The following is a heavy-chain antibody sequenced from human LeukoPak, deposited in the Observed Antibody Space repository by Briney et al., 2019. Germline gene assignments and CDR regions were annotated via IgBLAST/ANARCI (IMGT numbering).Heavy chain of an antibody. CDR1: GFTFIRYG. Sequence: PGGSLRLSCAASGFTFIRYGMSWVRQAPGRGLGRVSAISGSGGSTYYADSVKGRFTIYSYNSKNTLYVQLNSLRPEDTAVYYCAKFRRSGYRDAFDIWGQGTMVTVSS. CDR2: ISGSGGST. J-gene: IGHJ3*02. CDR3: AKFRRSGYRDAFDI. D-gene: IGHD3-3*01. V-gene: IGHV3-23*01.